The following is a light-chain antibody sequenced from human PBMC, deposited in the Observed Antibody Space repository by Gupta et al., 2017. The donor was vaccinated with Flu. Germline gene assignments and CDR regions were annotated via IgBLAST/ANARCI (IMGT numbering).Light chain of an antibody. Sequence: QSAPTQPRSVSGSPGQSVTFSCTGSSNDVGGSNRVSWYQQRPGKAPKLILYDVTERPSGVPDRFSGSKSGNTASLTISGLQADDEADYYCSSHAGRVTWVFGTGTTVTVL. CDR2: DVT. V-gene: IGLV2-11*01. CDR3: SSHAGRVTWV. J-gene: IGLJ1*01. CDR1: SNDVGGSNR.